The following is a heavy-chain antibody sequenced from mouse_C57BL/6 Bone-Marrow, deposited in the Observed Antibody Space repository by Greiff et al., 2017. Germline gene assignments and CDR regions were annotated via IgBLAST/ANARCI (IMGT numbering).Heavy chain of an antibody. CDR1: GYTFTSYW. Sequence: VQLQQPGAELVKPGASVKLSCKASGYTFTSYWMQWVKHRPGQGLEWIGEIDPSDSYTNYNQKFKGKATLTVDTSSSTAYMQLSSQTSEDSAVYYCARGGYYVAYWGQGTLVTVSA. CDR2: IDPSDSYT. D-gene: IGHD2-3*01. CDR3: ARGGYYVAY. J-gene: IGHJ3*01. V-gene: IGHV1-50*01.